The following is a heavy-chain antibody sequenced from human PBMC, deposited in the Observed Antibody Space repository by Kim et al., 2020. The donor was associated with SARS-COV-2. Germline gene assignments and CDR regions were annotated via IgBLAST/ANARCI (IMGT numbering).Heavy chain of an antibody. CDR3: AREGPGTAFDI. Sequence: GGSLRLSCAASGFTFSSYAMHWVRQAPGKGLEWVAVISYDGSNKYYVDSVKGRFTISRDNSKNTLYLQMNSLRAEDTAVYYCAREGPGTAFDIWGQGTMV. CDR2: ISYDGSNK. CDR1: GFTFSSYA. J-gene: IGHJ3*02. V-gene: IGHV3-30*04.